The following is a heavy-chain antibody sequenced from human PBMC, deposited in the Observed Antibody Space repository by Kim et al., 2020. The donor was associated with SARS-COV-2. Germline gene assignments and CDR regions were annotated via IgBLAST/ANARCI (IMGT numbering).Heavy chain of an antibody. CDR1: GFTFSSYS. CDR2: ISSSSSTI. Sequence: GGSLRLSCAASGFTFSSYSMNWVRQAPGKGLEWVSYISSSSSTIYYADSVKGRFTISRDNAKNSLYLQMNSLRAEDTAVYYCAAFGEAGMDAWGQGTKGT. CDR3: AAFGEAGMDA. V-gene: IGHV3-48*01. J-gene: IGHJ6*02. D-gene: IGHD3-16*01.